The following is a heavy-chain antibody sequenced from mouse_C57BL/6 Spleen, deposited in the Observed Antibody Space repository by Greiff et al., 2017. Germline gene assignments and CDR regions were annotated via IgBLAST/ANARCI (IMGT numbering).Heavy chain of an antibody. CDR2: FNPYNGDT. CDR1: GYSFTTYY. J-gene: IGHJ3*01. Sequence: VQLQESGPVLVKPGASVKMSCKASGYSFTTYYMNWVKQSHGKSLEWIVDFNPYNGDTNYNAKFKGKATLTVDKSSSTAYMELSSLTSEDSAVYYCARGETGAWCFDYWGQGTPVTVSA. D-gene: IGHD4-1*01. CDR3: ARGETGAWCFDY. V-gene: IGHV1-19*01.